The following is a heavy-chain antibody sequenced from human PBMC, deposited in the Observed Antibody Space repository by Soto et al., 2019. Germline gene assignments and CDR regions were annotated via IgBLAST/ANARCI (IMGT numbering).Heavy chain of an antibody. Sequence: PSETLSLTCTVSGGSISSYYWSWIRQPPGKGLEWIGYIYYSGSTNYNPSLKSRVTISVDTSKNQFSLKLSSVTAADTAVYYCARQRELENWFDPWGQGTLVTVSS. D-gene: IGHD1-7*01. CDR1: GGSISSYY. CDR2: IYYSGST. J-gene: IGHJ5*02. V-gene: IGHV4-59*08. CDR3: ARQRELENWFDP.